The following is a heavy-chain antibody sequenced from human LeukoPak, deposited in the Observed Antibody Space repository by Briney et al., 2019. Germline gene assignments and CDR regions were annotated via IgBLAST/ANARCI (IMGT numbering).Heavy chain of an antibody. V-gene: IGHV1-24*01. CDR3: ATVDYGDSQDDAFDI. J-gene: IGHJ3*02. Sequence: ASVKVSCKVSGYTLTELSMHWVRQAPGTGLEWVGGFDPEDGETIYAQKFQGRVTMTEDTSTDTAYMELSSLRSEDTAVYYCATVDYGDSQDDAFDIWGQGTMVTVSS. CDR2: FDPEDGET. D-gene: IGHD4-17*01. CDR1: GYTLTELS.